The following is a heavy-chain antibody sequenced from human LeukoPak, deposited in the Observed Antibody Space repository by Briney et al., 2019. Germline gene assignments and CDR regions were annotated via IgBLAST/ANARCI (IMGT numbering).Heavy chain of an antibody. CDR2: IRSKTYGGTA. J-gene: IGHJ4*02. CDR1: GFTFGDYG. V-gene: IGHV3-49*04. CDR3: TRVRGVIVEGFDY. D-gene: IGHD3-10*01. Sequence: PGRSLRLSCTDSGFTFGDYGMSWVRQAPGKGLEWVGLIRSKTYGGTAEHAASVKGRFTMSGDDSKSIAYLQMNSLKTEDTAVYYCTRVRGVIVEGFDYWGQGTLVTVSS.